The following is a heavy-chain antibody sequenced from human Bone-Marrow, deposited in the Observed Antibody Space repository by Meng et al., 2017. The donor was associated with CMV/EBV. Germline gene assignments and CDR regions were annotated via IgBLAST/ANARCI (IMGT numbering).Heavy chain of an antibody. J-gene: IGHJ1*01. D-gene: IGHD3-22*01. V-gene: IGHV3-49*04. CDR1: GFTFGDYA. CDR2: IRSKAFGGTT. CDR3: TRSYDSRGYYPGYFHH. Sequence: GGSLRLSCLASGFTFGDYALTWVRQAPGKGLEWVGFIRSKAFGGTTSYATSVKGRFTVSRDDSKTIAYLQMNSLKTEDTAVYYCTRSYDSRGYYPGYFHHWGQGTLVTVSS.